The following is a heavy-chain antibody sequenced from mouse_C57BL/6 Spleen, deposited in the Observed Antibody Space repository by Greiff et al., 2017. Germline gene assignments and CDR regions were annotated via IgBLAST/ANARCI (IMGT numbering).Heavy chain of an antibody. V-gene: IGHV1-42*01. CDR2: INPSTGGT. CDR3: AGYYDYGYYAMDY. J-gene: IGHJ4*01. D-gene: IGHD2-4*01. Sequence: EVQLQQSGPELVKPGASVKISCKASGYSFTGYYMNWVKQSPEKSLEWIGEINPSTGGTTYNQKFKAKATLTVDKSSSTAYMQLKSLTSEDSAVYYCAGYYDYGYYAMDYWGQGTSVTVSS. CDR1: GYSFTGYY.